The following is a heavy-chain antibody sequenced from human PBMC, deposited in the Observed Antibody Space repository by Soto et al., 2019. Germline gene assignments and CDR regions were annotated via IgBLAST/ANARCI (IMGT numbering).Heavy chain of an antibody. V-gene: IGHV4-59*01. CDR3: ARVASGSGRYYYYYMDV. CDR1: GGSISSYY. CDR2: IYYSGST. J-gene: IGHJ6*03. Sequence: KQSQTLSLTCTVSGGSISSYYWSWIRQPPGKGLEWIGYIYYSGSTNYNPSLKSRVTISVDTSKNQFSLKLSSVTAADTAVYYCARVASGSGRYYYYYMDVWGKGTTVTVSS. D-gene: IGHD3-10*01.